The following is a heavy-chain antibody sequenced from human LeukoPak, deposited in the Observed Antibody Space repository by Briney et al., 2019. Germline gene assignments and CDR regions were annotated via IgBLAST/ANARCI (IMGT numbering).Heavy chain of an antibody. CDR3: ARDWGDYDSSGYYYRYFDY. J-gene: IGHJ4*02. Sequence: SETLSLTCTVSGGSISSYYWSWIRQPPGKGLEWIGYIYYSGSTNYNPSLKSRVTISVDTSKNQFSLKLSSVAAADTAVYYCARDWGDYDSSGYYYRYFDYWGQGTLVTVSS. CDR1: GGSISSYY. V-gene: IGHV4-59*01. D-gene: IGHD3-22*01. CDR2: IYYSGST.